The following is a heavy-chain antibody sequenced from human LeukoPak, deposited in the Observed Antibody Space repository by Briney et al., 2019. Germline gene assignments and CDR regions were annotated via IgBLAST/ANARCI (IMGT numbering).Heavy chain of an antibody. Sequence: GESLKISCKGSGYSFTGYWIGWVRQMPGKGLEWMGIIYPGDSDTRYSPSFQGQVTISADKSISTAYLQWSSLKASDTAMYYCARGERQYYYGSGSQLDAFDIWGQGTMVTVSS. J-gene: IGHJ3*02. CDR1: GYSFTGYW. V-gene: IGHV5-51*01. CDR3: ARGERQYYYGSGSQLDAFDI. CDR2: IYPGDSDT. D-gene: IGHD3-10*01.